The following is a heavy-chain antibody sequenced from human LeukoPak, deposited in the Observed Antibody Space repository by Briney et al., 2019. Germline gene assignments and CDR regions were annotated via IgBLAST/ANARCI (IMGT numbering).Heavy chain of an antibody. CDR1: GFTFSSYA. CDR2: ISYDGSKK. Sequence: GGSLRLSCAASGFTFSSYAMHWVRQAPGKVLEWVAVISYDGSKKYYADSVKGRFTICRDNSKNTMYLQMNSLRAEDTAVYYCARDHAYGDYGDDAFDIWGQGTMVTVSS. V-gene: IGHV3-30-3*01. D-gene: IGHD4-17*01. J-gene: IGHJ3*02. CDR3: ARDHAYGDYGDDAFDI.